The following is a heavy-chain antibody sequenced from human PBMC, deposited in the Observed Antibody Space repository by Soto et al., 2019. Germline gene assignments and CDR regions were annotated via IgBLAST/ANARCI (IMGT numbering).Heavy chain of an antibody. CDR3: VKTYDGSGQPSHWFDP. CDR2: INPKSGGT. V-gene: IGHV1-2*02. J-gene: IGHJ5*02. CDR1: GYTFTGYY. D-gene: IGHD3-22*01. Sequence: QVQLVQSGAEVKKPGASVKVSCKASGYTFTGYYIHWVRQAPGQGLEWMGWINPKSGGTNYAQRFQGRVNMTREHSINTAYLDLSGLRSDDTATYYCVKTYDGSGQPSHWFDPWGQGTPVTVSS.